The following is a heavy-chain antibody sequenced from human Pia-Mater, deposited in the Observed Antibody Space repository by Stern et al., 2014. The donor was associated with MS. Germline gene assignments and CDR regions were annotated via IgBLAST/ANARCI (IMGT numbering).Heavy chain of an antibody. Sequence: QVQLQESGPVLVKPSQTLSLTCTVSGGSISSGGYFWSWIRQHPGKGLEWIGFIYHSGSTYYNPSLKSRLTISVDTSKNQFSLNLSSVTAADTAVYYCARKGAIVPAAIENWFDSWGQGTLVTVSS. D-gene: IGHD2-2*01. J-gene: IGHJ5*01. CDR1: GGSISSGGYF. V-gene: IGHV4-31*03. CDR2: IYHSGST. CDR3: ARKGAIVPAAIENWFDS.